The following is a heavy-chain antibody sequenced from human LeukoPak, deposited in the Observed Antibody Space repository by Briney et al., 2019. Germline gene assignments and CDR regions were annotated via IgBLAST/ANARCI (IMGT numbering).Heavy chain of an antibody. CDR1: GGPFSSFH. CDR3: ASDFDS. Sequence: TSETLSLTCTVSGGPFSSFHWSWIRQPAGKGLEWLGLIYTSGSTNYSPSLKSRLTMSVDASKHQFSLKLSSVTAADTAVYYCASDFDSWGQGTLVTVSS. CDR2: IYTSGST. J-gene: IGHJ4*02. V-gene: IGHV4-4*07.